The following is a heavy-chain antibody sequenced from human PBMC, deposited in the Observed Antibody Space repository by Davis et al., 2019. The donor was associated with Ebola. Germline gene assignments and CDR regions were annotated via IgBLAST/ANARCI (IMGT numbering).Heavy chain of an antibody. D-gene: IGHD6-6*01. V-gene: IGHV3-74*01. CDR3: AKAPYKVYSSSSYYFDY. Sequence: PGGSLRLSCAASGFTFDDYGMSWVRQAPGKGLEWVSRINSDGSSTSYADSVKGRFTISRDNAKNTLYLQMNSLRAEDTAVYYCAKAPYKVYSSSSYYFDYWGQGTLVTVSS. CDR1: GFTFDDYG. CDR2: INSDGSST. J-gene: IGHJ4*02.